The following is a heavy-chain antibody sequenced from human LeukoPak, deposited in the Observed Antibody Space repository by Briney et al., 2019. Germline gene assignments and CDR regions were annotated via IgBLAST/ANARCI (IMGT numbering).Heavy chain of an antibody. CDR2: ISSSSSYI. Sequence: GGSLRLSCAASGFTFSSYSMNWVRQAPGKGLEWVSSISSSSSYIYYADSVKGRFTISRDNAKNSLYLQMNSLRAEDTAVYYCATRKGLSGLDAFDIWGQGTMVTVSS. D-gene: IGHD2-8*02. J-gene: IGHJ3*02. CDR3: ATRKGLSGLDAFDI. V-gene: IGHV3-21*01. CDR1: GFTFSSYS.